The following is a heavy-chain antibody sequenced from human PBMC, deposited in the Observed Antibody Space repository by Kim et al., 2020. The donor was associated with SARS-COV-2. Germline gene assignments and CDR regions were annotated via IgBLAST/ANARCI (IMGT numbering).Heavy chain of an antibody. CDR2: IYHSGSS. D-gene: IGHD5-18*01. CDR1: GGSISSGGYS. Sequence: SETLSLTCAVSGGSISSGGYSWSWIRQPPGKGLEWIGYIYHSGSSYYNPSLKSRVTISVDRSKNQFSLKLSSVTAADTAVYYCARGAGCSYRNWFDPWGQGTLVTVSS. V-gene: IGHV4-30-2*01. CDR3: ARGAGCSYRNWFDP. J-gene: IGHJ5*02.